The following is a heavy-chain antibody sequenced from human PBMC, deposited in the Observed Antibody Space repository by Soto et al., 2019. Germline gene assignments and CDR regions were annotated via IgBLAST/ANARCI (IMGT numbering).Heavy chain of an antibody. CDR3: ARGGYYDNSWGKLSHYGFDV. Sequence: QVQLAQSANEVKKPGASVRVSCKAAGYTFIRYGIAWVRQAPGQGLEWMGWISPYNDYTVYAQKFQGRVSMTADTSTRTVYMNLRGLKSDDTAVYYCARGGYYDNSWGKLSHYGFDVWGQGTSVSVSS. J-gene: IGHJ6*02. CDR1: GYTFIRYG. D-gene: IGHD3-16*01. CDR2: ISPYNDYT. V-gene: IGHV1-18*01.